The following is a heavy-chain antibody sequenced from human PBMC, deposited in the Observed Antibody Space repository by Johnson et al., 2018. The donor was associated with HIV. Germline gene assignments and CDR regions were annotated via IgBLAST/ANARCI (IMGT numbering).Heavy chain of an antibody. D-gene: IGHD6-19*01. CDR1: GFIVSSDY. J-gene: IGHJ3*02. V-gene: IGHV3-66*02. CDR2: IYSGGRT. Sequence: MLLVESGGGLVQPGGSLRLSCAASGFIVSSDYMSWVRQAPGKGLEWVSLIYSGGRTYYTASLKGRFTISRYNSKNTLYLQMNNRRTEDTAVFYCARARAGALDIWGQGTVVTVSA. CDR3: ARARAGALDI.